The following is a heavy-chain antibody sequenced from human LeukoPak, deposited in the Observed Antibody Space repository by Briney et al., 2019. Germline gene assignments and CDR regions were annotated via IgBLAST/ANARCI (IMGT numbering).Heavy chain of an antibody. CDR1: GGSISSSSSYY. V-gene: IGHV4-39*01. D-gene: IGHD6-19*01. J-gene: IGHJ4*02. CDR2: IYYSGST. CDR3: ARHARSGIAVAGSSFDY. Sequence: SETLSLTCTVSGGSISSSSSYYWGWIRQPPGKGLEWIGSIYYSGSTYYNPSLKSRVTISVDTSKNQFSLKLSSVTAADTAVYYCARHARSGIAVAGSSFDYWGQGTLVTVSS.